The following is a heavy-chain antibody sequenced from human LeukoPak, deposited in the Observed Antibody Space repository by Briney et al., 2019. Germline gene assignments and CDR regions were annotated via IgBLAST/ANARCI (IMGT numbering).Heavy chain of an antibody. CDR1: GYTFTGYY. D-gene: IGHD4-17*01. J-gene: IGHJ3*02. CDR3: ARDWSCPTLTHCSSAAFDI. Sequence: ASVKVSCKASGYTFTGYYMHWVRQAPGQGLEWMGWINPNSGGTNYAQKFQGRVTMTRDTSISTAYMELSRLRSDDTAVYYCARDWSCPTLTHCSSAAFDIWGQGTMVTVSS. CDR2: INPNSGGT. V-gene: IGHV1-2*02.